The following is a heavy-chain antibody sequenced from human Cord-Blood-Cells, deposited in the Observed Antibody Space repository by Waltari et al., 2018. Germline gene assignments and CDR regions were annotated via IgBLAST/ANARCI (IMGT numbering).Heavy chain of an antibody. Sequence: QVQLQESGPGLVKPSETLSLTCAVSGYSISSGYYWGWIRQPPGKGLEWIGRFYHSGSTDDNPSRKSRVTISVDASKNQFSVKLSSVAAADTAVYYCARVIQGAGDALDIWGQGTMVTVSS. D-gene: IGHD3-10*01. CDR2: FYHSGST. V-gene: IGHV4-38-2*01. CDR3: ARVIQGAGDALDI. J-gene: IGHJ3*02. CDR1: GYSISSGYY.